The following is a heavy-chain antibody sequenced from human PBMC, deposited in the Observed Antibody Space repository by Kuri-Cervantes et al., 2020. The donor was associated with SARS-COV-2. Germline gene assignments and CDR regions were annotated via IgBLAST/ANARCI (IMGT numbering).Heavy chain of an antibody. CDR1: GFSIRNSGVC. CDR3: AHARGDTYYDFWSGYGAFDY. J-gene: IGHJ4*02. Sequence: SGPTLVKPTQTLTLTCSFSGFSIRNSGVCVSWIRQPPGKALEWLARIDWDDDKRYSPSLKSRLTITKDTSKNQVVLTMTNMDPVDTATYYCAHARGDTYYDFWSGYGAFDYWGQGTLVTVSS. V-gene: IGHV2-5*02. D-gene: IGHD3-3*01. CDR2: IDWDDDK.